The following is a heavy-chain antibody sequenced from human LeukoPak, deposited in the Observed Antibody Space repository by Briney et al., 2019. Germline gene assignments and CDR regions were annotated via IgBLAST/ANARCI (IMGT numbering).Heavy chain of an antibody. J-gene: IGHJ4*02. CDR3: AKVGYSSSWYEEYFDY. CDR1: GFTFSSYG. CDR2: IWYDGSNK. V-gene: IGHV3-33*06. D-gene: IGHD6-13*01. Sequence: GGSLRLSCAASGFTFSSYGMHWVRQAPGKGLEWVAVIWYDGSNKYYADSVKGRFTISRDNSKNTLYLQMNSLRAEDTAVYYCAKVGYSSSWYEEYFDYWCQGTLVTVSS.